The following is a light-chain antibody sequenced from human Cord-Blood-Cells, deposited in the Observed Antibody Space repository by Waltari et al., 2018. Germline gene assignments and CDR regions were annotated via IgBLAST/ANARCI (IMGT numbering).Light chain of an antibody. CDR1: SSDVGSYNL. J-gene: IGLJ2*01. Sequence: QSALTQPASVSGSPGQSITISCTGTSSDVGSYNLVSWSQQHPGKAPNLMIYEGSKRPSGVSNRFSGSKSGNTASLTISGLQAEDEADYYCCSYAGSSTFDVVFGGGTKLTVL. CDR2: EGS. V-gene: IGLV2-23*03. CDR3: CSYAGSSTFDVV.